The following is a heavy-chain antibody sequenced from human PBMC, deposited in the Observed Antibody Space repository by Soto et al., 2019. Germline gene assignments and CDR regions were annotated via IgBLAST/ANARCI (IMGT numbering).Heavy chain of an antibody. CDR2: ISSSSTGM. CDR1: GFTFSSYS. V-gene: IGHV3-48*02. CDR3: TRAGRGAVVVGDLGYFYYGMDV. J-gene: IGHJ6*02. D-gene: IGHD2-15*01. Sequence: GGSLRLSCAASGFTFSSYSMKWVRQAPGKGLEWVSHISSSSTGMYYADSVKGRFIISRDNAKNSLYLQMNNLRDEDTAVYYCTRAGRGAVVVGDLGYFYYGMDVWGQGTTVTVSS.